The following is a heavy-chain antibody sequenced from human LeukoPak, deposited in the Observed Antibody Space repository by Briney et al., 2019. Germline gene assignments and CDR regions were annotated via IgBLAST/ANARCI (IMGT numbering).Heavy chain of an antibody. D-gene: IGHD2-15*01. J-gene: IGHJ4*02. CDR3: AKGARGNSISYCSGGSGFDS. V-gene: IGHV3-66*01. CDR2: LYTCGST. Sequence: PGGSLRLSCAASGFTVSGNYTTWVRQAPGKGLAWVAVLYTCGSTFYADSVKGRFTISRDSSKNTLYLQMNSLRADDTAVYYCAKGARGNSISYCSGGSGFDSWGQGTLVTVSS. CDR1: GFTVSGNY.